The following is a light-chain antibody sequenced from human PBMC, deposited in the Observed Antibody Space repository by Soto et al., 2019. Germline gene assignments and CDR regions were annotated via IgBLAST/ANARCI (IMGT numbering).Light chain of an antibody. J-gene: IGKJ5*01. CDR2: AAS. Sequence: IRIAQSPSSFSASTGDRVTITCRASQGISSYLAWYQQKPGKAPKLLIFAASSLQSGVPSRFSGSGSGTNFTLTISSLQPEDFAAYYCQQSYSAPITFGQGTRLEIK. CDR3: QQSYSAPIT. CDR1: QGISSY. V-gene: IGKV1-8*01.